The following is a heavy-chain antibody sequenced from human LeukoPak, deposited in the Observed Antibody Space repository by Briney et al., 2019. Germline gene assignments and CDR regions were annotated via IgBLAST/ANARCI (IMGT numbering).Heavy chain of an antibody. CDR1: GDSINSSSYY. Sequence: PSETLSLTCGVSGDSINSSSYYWGWIRQPPGKGLEYIATVYYRGFTYYNPSLKSRVTISVDTSKNQFSLKVTSMTAADTAVYYCVRDREGQLDSWGQGTLVTVSS. D-gene: IGHD5-18*01. J-gene: IGHJ4*02. V-gene: IGHV4-39*07. CDR2: VYYRGFT. CDR3: VRDREGQLDS.